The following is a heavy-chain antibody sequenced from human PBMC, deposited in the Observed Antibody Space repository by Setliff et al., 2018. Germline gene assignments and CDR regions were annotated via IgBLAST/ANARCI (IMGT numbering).Heavy chain of an antibody. V-gene: IGHV4-39*01. CDR3: ARRKGVATDAFDI. Sequence: SETLSLTCGVSGASINSINSYWGWIRQPPGKGLEWIGTIYYSGNIRYNPSLKSRVTMAVDTPKNQFSLNLSSVTAADTAVYYCARRKGVATDAFDIWGRGTMVTVSS. J-gene: IGHJ3*02. D-gene: IGHD2-15*01. CDR2: IYYSGNI. CDR1: GASINSINSY.